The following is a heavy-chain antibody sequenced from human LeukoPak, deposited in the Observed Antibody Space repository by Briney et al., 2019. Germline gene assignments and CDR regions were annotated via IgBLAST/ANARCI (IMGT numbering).Heavy chain of an antibody. D-gene: IGHD6-19*01. Sequence: GGSLRLSCAASGFTFHDYAMHWVRQAPGKGLEWVSDISGDGRSTDYADSVKGRFTISRGNTKNSQYLQMNSLTTEDTAMYYCAKGGGWLVDYWGQGTLVTISS. CDR3: AKGGGWLVDY. V-gene: IGHV3-43*02. CDR2: ISGDGRST. J-gene: IGHJ4*02. CDR1: GFTFHDYA.